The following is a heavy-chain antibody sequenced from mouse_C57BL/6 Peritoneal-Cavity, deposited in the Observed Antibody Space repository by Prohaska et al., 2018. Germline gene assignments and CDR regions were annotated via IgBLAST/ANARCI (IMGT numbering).Heavy chain of an antibody. Sequence: RPGSSVKLSCKASGYTFTSYWMDWVKQRPGQGLEWIGNIYPSDSETHYNQKFKDKATLTVDKSSSTAYMQLSSLTSEDSAVYYCARRGYYGSSLYAMDYWGQGTSVTVSS. CDR1: GYTFTSYW. J-gene: IGHJ4*01. D-gene: IGHD1-1*01. CDR3: ARRGYYGSSLYAMDY. CDR2: IYPSDSET. V-gene: IGHV1-61*01.